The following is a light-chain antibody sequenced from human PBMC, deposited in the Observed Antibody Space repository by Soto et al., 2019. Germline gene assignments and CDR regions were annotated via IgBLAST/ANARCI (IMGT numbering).Light chain of an antibody. CDR2: DVS. CDR1: SSDVGGHTY. V-gene: IGLV2-14*01. J-gene: IGLJ3*02. Sequence: QSALTQPASVSGSPGQSITISCTGTSSDVGGHTYVSGYQQHPGKAPQLMIYDVSNRPSGVSNRFSGSKSGNTASLTISGLQAEDEDDYYGSSYTSSRTLVFGGGTKLTVL. CDR3: SSYTSSRTLV.